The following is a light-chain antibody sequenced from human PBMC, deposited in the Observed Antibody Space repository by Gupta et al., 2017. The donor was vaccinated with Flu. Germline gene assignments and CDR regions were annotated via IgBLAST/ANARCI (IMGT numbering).Light chain of an antibody. CDR2: GDG. CDR1: TIVSKI. CDR3: QVWDSSSAYA. J-gene: IGLJ1*01. Sequence: GGHTIVSKIVHWYQPHPGQSPLLVVYGDGDRPSGIPERFSGSNSGNASTLTISRVEAGDEADYFCQVWDSSSAYAFGTGTTVTVL. V-gene: IGLV3-21*02.